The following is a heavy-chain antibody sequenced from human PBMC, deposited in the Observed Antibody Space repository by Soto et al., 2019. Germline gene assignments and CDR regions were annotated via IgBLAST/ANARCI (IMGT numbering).Heavy chain of an antibody. V-gene: IGHV3-23*01. D-gene: IGHD6-19*01. J-gene: IGHJ4*02. CDR1: GFPFGENA. Sequence: GGSLRLSCAASGFPFGENAMSWVRQAPGKGLEWVSGISDSGATTYYADSVRGRFTISRDNTKNTLYLQMKSLRAEDSASYYCAKEDTSSGSLDYWGQGALVTVSS. CDR3: AKEDTSSGSLDY. CDR2: ISDSGATT.